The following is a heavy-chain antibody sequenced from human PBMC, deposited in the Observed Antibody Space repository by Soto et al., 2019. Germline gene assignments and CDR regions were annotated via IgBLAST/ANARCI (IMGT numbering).Heavy chain of an antibody. V-gene: IGHV3-23*01. D-gene: IGHD4-17*01. CDR2: ITATNGNT. J-gene: IGHJ4*02. CDR3: AKDEGTSSTVFDY. Sequence: LRLSCVASGFTFKAYAMGWVRQAPGKGLEWVSSITATNGNTYYADSVRGRFTISRDNSRNSLFLQMNGLRPEDSALYYCAKDEGTSSTVFDYWGQGTLVTVSS. CDR1: GFTFKAYA.